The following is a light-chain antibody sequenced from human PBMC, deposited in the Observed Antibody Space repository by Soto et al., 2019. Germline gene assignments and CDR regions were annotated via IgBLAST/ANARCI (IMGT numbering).Light chain of an antibody. Sequence: DIQLSTSPSFLSASVGDRVTNTCRASQGISSYLAWYQQKPGKAPKLLIYAASTLQSGVPSRFSGSGSGTEFTLTISSLQPEDFATYYCQQLNSYPLTFGGGTKVDI. CDR2: AAS. CDR3: QQLNSYPLT. V-gene: IGKV1-9*01. CDR1: QGISSY. J-gene: IGKJ4*01.